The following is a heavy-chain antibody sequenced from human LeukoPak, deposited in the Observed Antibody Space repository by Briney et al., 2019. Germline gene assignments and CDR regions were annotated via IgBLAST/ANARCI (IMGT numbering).Heavy chain of an antibody. J-gene: IGHJ2*01. Sequence: PGGSLRLSRAASAFTFSNYWMSWVRQAPGKGLEWVANINQEGSEIYYVDSVKGRFTISRDNAKNSLYLQINSVRADDTAVYYCARDPASMIVVRTTNWYFDLWGRGTLVTVSS. V-gene: IGHV3-7*01. CDR3: ARDPASMIVVRTTNWYFDL. D-gene: IGHD3-22*01. CDR2: INQEGSEI. CDR1: AFTFSNYW.